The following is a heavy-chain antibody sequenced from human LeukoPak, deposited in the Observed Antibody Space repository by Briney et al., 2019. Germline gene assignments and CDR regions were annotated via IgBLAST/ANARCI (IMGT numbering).Heavy chain of an antibody. D-gene: IGHD3-10*01. J-gene: IGHJ4*02. CDR2: INPSGGST. Sequence: ASVKVSCKASGYTFTNFYIHWVRQAPGQGLEWMGIINPSGGSTRYAQKFQGRVTMTRDTSTSTVYMELSSLRSEDTAVYYCARSISFSGSADYWGQGTLVTVSS. CDR1: GYTFTNFY. V-gene: IGHV1-46*01. CDR3: ARSISFSGSADY.